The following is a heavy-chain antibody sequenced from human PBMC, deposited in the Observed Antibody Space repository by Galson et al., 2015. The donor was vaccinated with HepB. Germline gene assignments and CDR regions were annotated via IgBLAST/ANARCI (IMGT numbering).Heavy chain of an antibody. CDR1: GYTFTSYG. CDR2: ISAYNGNT. Sequence: SVKVSCKASGYTFTSYGISWVRQAPGQGLEWMGWISAYNGNTNYAQKLQGRVTMTTDTSTSTAYMELRSLRSDDTAVYYCARGSITIFGVAAPHYYYMDVWGKGTTVTVSS. CDR3: ARGSITIFGVAAPHYYYMDV. D-gene: IGHD3-3*01. V-gene: IGHV1-18*01. J-gene: IGHJ6*03.